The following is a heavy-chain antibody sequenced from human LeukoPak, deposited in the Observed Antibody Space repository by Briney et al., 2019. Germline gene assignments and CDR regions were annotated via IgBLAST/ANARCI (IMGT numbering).Heavy chain of an antibody. CDR3: AKDISPIGEVFDY. Sequence: GGSLRLSCAASGFTFDDYAMHWGRQALGEGLEWVSLISGEGRSTYYAESLKSGVTISTDTSKNSLYLQMNSLRTEDTALYYCAKDISPIGEVFDYWGQGTLVTVSS. CDR1: GFTFDDYA. V-gene: IGHV3-43*02. J-gene: IGHJ4*02. CDR2: ISGEGRST. D-gene: IGHD2/OR15-2a*01.